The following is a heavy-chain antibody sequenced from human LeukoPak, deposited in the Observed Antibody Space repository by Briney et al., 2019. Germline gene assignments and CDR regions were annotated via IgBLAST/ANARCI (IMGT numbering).Heavy chain of an antibody. CDR1: GYTFTTHG. V-gene: IGHV1-18*01. CDR2: ISAHNGNT. D-gene: IGHD3-3*01. Sequence: ASVKVSCKASGYTFTTHGISWVRQAPGQGLEWMGWISAHNGNTNYALEVQGRVTMTTDTSTSTAYMELRSLRSDDTAVYHCAKSPGSTLDFWNGYYNFWGQGSLVTVSS. J-gene: IGHJ4*02. CDR3: AKSPGSTLDFWNGYYNF.